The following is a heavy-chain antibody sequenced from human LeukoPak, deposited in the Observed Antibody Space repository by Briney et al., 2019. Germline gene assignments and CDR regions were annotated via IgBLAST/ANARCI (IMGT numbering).Heavy chain of an antibody. CDR3: ATSKDTAGGPY. D-gene: IGHD5-18*01. J-gene: IGHJ4*02. CDR1: GFTFTSYW. Sequence: GGSLRLSCAASGFTFTSYWMTWVRQAPGKGLEWLANIRQDGGATYYGGSVKGRFTISRDNAEKSLFLRMNSLRAEDTAVYYCATSKDTAGGPYWGQGTLVTVSS. V-gene: IGHV3-7*01. CDR2: IRQDGGAT.